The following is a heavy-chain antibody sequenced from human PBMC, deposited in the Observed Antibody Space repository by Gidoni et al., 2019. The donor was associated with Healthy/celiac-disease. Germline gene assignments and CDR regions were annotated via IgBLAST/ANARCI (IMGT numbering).Heavy chain of an antibody. CDR1: VGSISSISYY. Sequence: QLQLQESGPGLVKPSETLSLTCTVSVGSISSISYYWGWIRQPPGKGLEWLGSIYYSGSTYYNPSLKSRVTISVDTSKNQFSLKLSSVTAADTAVYYCARDRAIANVAYYGMDVWGQGTTVTVSS. D-gene: IGHD2-21*01. CDR3: ARDRAIANVAYYGMDV. V-gene: IGHV4-39*07. J-gene: IGHJ6*02. CDR2: IYYSGST.